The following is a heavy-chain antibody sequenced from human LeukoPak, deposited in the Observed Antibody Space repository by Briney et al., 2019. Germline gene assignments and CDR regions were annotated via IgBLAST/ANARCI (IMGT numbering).Heavy chain of an antibody. CDR2: IYYSGST. D-gene: IGHD1-26*01. CDR3: GGAQGRLPPDY. J-gene: IGHJ4*02. V-gene: IGHV4-59*01. Sequence: PSETLSLTCTVSGCSISSYYWSWIRQPPGKGLEWIGYIYYSGSTNYNPSLKSRVTISVDTTKNQFSLQLSSVTAADTAVYYCGGAQGRLPPDYWGQGTLVTVSS. CDR1: GCSISSYY.